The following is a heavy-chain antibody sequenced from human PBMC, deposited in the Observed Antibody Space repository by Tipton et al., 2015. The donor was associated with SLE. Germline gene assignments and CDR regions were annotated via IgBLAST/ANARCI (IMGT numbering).Heavy chain of an antibody. Sequence: TLSLTCTVSGGSISSGGYYWSWIRQHPGKGLEWIGYIYYSGSTYYNPSLKSRVTISVDTSKNQFSLKLSSVTAADTAVYYCASAGRAWNLFDYWGQGTLVTVSS. CDR2: IYYSGST. J-gene: IGHJ4*02. CDR1: GGSISSGGYY. CDR3: ASAGRAWNLFDY. D-gene: IGHD1-1*01. V-gene: IGHV4-31*03.